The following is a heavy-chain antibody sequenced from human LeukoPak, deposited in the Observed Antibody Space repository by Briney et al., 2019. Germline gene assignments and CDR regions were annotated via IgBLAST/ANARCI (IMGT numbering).Heavy chain of an antibody. J-gene: IGHJ4*02. Sequence: GGSLRLSCAVSGFTVSRYYMSWVRQAPGKGLEWGSLIYSGDNTYYADSVKGRFTISRDNSKNTLYLQMNSLRGEDTAVYFCARGGYGDPYFDYWGQGTLVTVSS. CDR2: IYSGDNT. V-gene: IGHV3-66*01. CDR1: GFTVSRYY. CDR3: ARGGYGDPYFDY. D-gene: IGHD4-17*01.